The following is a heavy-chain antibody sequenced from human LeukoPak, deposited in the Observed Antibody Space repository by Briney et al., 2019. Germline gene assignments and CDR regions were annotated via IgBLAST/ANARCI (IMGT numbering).Heavy chain of an antibody. CDR1: GFTFSSNY. CDR2: IYSGGST. Sequence: PGGSLRLSCAASGFTFSSNYMSWVRQAPGKGLEWVSVIYSGGSTYYADSVKGRFTISRDNSKNTLYLQMNSLRAEDTAVYYCARDCGSYYYFDYWGQGTLVTVSS. CDR3: ARDCGSYYYFDY. J-gene: IGHJ4*02. V-gene: IGHV3-66*01. D-gene: IGHD1-26*01.